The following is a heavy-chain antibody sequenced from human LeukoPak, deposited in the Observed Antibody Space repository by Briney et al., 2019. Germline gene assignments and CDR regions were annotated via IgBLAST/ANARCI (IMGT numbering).Heavy chain of an antibody. CDR2: IIPILGIA. CDR3: ARVSCSGGGCY. J-gene: IGHJ4*02. CDR1: GGTFSSYA. V-gene: IGHV1-69*04. D-gene: IGHD2-15*01. Sequence: ASVKVSRKASGGTFSSYAISWVRQAPGQGLEWMGRIIPILGIANYAQKFQGRVTITADKSTSTAYMELSSLRSEDTAVYYCARVSCSGGGCYWGQGTLVTVSS.